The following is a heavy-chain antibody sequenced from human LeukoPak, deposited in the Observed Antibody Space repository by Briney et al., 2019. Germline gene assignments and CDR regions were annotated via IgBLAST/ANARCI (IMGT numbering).Heavy chain of an antibody. V-gene: IGHV4-31*03. CDR2: IYYSGST. J-gene: IGHJ3*02. D-gene: IGHD3-10*02. Sequence: PSETLSLTCTVSGGSISSGGYYWSWIRQHPGKGLGWIGYIYYSGSTYYNPSLKSRVTISVDTSKNQFSLKLSSVTAADTAVYYCASLCTADAFDIWGQGTMVTVSS. CDR3: ASLCTADAFDI. CDR1: GGSISSGGYY.